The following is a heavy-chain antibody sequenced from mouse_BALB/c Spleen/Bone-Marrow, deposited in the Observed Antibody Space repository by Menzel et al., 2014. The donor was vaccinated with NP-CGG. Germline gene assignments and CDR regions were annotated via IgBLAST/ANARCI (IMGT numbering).Heavy chain of an antibody. CDR1: GYTFTDYW. J-gene: IGHJ1*01. Sequence: LVESGAELVMPGASVKMSCKASGYTFTDYWMHWVKQRPGQGLEWIGAIDTSDSYTSYNQKFKGKATLTVDESSSTAYMQLSSLTSEDSAVYYCARDYYGRGWYFDVWGAGTTVTASS. CDR2: IDTSDSYT. D-gene: IGHD1-1*01. CDR3: ARDYYGRGWYFDV. V-gene: IGHV1-69*01.